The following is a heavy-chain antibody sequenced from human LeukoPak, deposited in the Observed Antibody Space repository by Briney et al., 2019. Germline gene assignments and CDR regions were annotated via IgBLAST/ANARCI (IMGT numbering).Heavy chain of an antibody. Sequence: ASVKVSCKVSGYTLTELSMHWLRQAPGKGLEWMGGFDPEDGETIYAQKFQGRVTMTEDTSTDTAYMELSSLRSEDTAVYYCATAGSKLERLVSWFDPWGQGTLVTVSS. CDR3: ATAGSKLERLVSWFDP. V-gene: IGHV1-24*01. D-gene: IGHD1-1*01. J-gene: IGHJ5*02. CDR1: GYTLTELS. CDR2: FDPEDGET.